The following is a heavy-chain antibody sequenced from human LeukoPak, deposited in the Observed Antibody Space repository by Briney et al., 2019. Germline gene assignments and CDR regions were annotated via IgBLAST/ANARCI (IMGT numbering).Heavy chain of an antibody. V-gene: IGHV4-59*01. CDR2: IYYSGST. CDR1: GGSISSYY. Sequence: SETLSLTCTVSGGSISSYYWSWIRQPPGKGLEWIGYIYYSGSTNYNPSLKSRVTISVDTSKNQFSLKLSSVTAADTAVYYCARASAMVQYYFDYWGQGTLVTVSS. CDR3: ARASAMVQYYFDY. J-gene: IGHJ4*02. D-gene: IGHD5-18*01.